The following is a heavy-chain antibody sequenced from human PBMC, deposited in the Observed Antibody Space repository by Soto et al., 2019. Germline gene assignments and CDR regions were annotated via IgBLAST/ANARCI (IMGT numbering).Heavy chain of an antibody. V-gene: IGHV1-18*01. Sequence: ASVKVSCKASGYTFNTYSISWVRQTPGQGLEWMGWISGYNGDTHYAQKFQGRVTMTTDTSTSTAYMELRSLRSDDTAMYYCARENVLSYVDTTMVDYFDYWGQGTLVTVSS. CDR3: ARENVLSYVDTTMVDYFDY. CDR1: GYTFNTYS. CDR2: ISGYNGDT. J-gene: IGHJ4*02. D-gene: IGHD5-18*01.